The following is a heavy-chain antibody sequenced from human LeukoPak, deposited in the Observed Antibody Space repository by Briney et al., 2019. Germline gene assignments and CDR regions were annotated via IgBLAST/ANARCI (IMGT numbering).Heavy chain of an antibody. Sequence: SETLSLTCTVSGGSISSYYWSWIRQPPGKGLEWIGYIYYSGSTNYNPSLKSRVTISVDTSKNQFSLKLSSVTAADTAVYYCARRGGDFTYYFDYWSQGTLVTVSS. CDR2: IYYSGST. V-gene: IGHV4-59*08. D-gene: IGHD4-17*01. J-gene: IGHJ4*02. CDR1: GGSISSYY. CDR3: ARRGGDFTYYFDY.